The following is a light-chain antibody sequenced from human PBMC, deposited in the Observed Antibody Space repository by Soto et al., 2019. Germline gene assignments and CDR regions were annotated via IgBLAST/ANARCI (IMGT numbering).Light chain of an antibody. V-gene: IGKV3-20*01. CDR2: GPS. CDR1: QSVDSSF. Sequence: IVLTQSPGTLSLSPGDRATLYCRASQSVDSSFFAWYQQKPGQPPRLLFYGPSRRATGIPARFVGSGSGTDFTLTINGLESEDFAIYYCQQCDVSPWSFGQGSRV. CDR3: QQCDVSPWS. J-gene: IGKJ1*01.